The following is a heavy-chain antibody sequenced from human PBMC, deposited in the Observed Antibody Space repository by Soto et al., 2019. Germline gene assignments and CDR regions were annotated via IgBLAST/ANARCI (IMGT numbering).Heavy chain of an antibody. D-gene: IGHD6-19*01. CDR3: ARDWGTGFYHFDS. Sequence: ASVKVSCKTANYTFSSCTSSWGLQSRAQGLEWMGWISAYNGKKNSAQKFQGRVTFTTDTSKNQISLKLISVTAADTALYYCARDWGTGFYHFDSWGQGTLVTVSS. J-gene: IGHJ4*02. V-gene: IGHV1-18*01. CDR2: ISAYNGKK. CDR1: NYTFSSCT.